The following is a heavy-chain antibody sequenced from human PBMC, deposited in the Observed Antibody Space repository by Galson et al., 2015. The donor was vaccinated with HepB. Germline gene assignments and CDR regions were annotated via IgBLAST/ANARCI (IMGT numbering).Heavy chain of an antibody. J-gene: IGHJ6*02. CDR2: ISGSGGST. Sequence: SLRLSCAASGFTFSSYAMSWVRQAPGKGLEWVSAISGSGGSTYYADSVKGRFTISRDNSKNTLYLQMNSLRAEDTAVYYCAKDLGPARGYYYYGMDVWAKGPRSPSP. D-gene: IGHD7-27*01. CDR3: AKDLGPARGYYYYGMDV. V-gene: IGHV3-23*01. CDR1: GFTFSSYA.